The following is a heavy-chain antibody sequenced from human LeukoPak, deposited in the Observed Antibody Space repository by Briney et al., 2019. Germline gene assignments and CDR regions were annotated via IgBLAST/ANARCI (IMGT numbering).Heavy chain of an antibody. CDR3: AXXXXXXXYDSSGYYTYYFDY. J-gene: IGHJ4*02. CDR1: GFTVSSNY. V-gene: IGHV3-53*01. Sequence: PGGSLRLSCAASGFTVSSNYMSWVRQAPGKGLEWVSVIYSGDNTFYADSVKGRFTISRDNAKNSLYLQMNSLRAEDTAVYYCAXXXXXXXYDSSGYYTYYFDYWGQGTLVTVSS. D-gene: IGHD3-22*01. CDR2: IYSGDNT.